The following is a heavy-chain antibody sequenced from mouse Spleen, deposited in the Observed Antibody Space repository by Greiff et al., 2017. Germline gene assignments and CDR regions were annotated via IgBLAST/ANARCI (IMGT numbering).Heavy chain of an antibody. CDR1: GYTFTSYW. D-gene: IGHD2-10*01. CDR2: IDPSDSYT. Sequence: QVQLQQPGAELVMPGASVKLSCKASGYTFTSYWMHWVKQRPGQGLEWIGEIDPSDSYTNYNQKFKGKATLIVDKSSSTAYMQLSSLTSEDSAVYYCARSYYGNYYAMDYWGQGTSVTVSS. J-gene: IGHJ4*01. CDR3: ARSYYGNYYAMDY. V-gene: IGHV1-69*01.